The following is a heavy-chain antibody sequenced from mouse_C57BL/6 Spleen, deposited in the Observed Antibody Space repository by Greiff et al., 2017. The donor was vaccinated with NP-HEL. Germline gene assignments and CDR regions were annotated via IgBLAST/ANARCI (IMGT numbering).Heavy chain of an antibody. CDR2: IDPSDSYT. CDR3: AGGDYYFDY. Sequence: QVQLQQPGAELVRPGTSVKLSCKASGYTFTSYWMHWVKQRPGQGLEWIGVIDPSDSYTNYNQKFKGKATLTVDTSSCTAYMQLSSLTSEDSAVYYCAGGDYYFDYWGQGTTLTVSS. V-gene: IGHV1-59*01. CDR1: GYTFTSYW. J-gene: IGHJ2*01.